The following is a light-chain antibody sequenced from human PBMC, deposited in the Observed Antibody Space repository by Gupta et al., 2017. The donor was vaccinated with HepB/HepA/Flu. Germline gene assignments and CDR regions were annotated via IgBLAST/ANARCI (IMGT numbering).Light chain of an antibody. V-gene: IGKV3-20*01. CDR1: QTVSSNY. Sequence: IVLTQSPGTLSLSPGERVTLSCRASQTVSSNYLAWYQQKPGQAPRLLIYGASSRATGIPDRFSGSGSGTDFTLTISRLEPEDFAVYYCQQYGSPPPITFGQGTRLEIK. J-gene: IGKJ5*01. CDR2: GAS. CDR3: QQYGSPPPIT.